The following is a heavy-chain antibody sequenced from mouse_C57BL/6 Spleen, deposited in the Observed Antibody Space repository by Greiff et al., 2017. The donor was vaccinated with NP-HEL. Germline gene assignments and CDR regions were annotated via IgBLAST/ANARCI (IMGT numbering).Heavy chain of an antibody. Sequence: EVKVVESGGDLVKPGGSLKLSCAASGFTFRSYGMSWVRQTPDKRLEWVATISSGGSYTYYPDSVKGRFPISRDKAKNTLYLQMSSLKSEDTAMYYCARHRNYGNYCDYWGQGTTLTVSS. J-gene: IGHJ2*01. CDR1: GFTFRSYG. CDR2: ISSGGSYT. D-gene: IGHD1-2*01. V-gene: IGHV5-6*01. CDR3: ARHRNYGNYCDY.